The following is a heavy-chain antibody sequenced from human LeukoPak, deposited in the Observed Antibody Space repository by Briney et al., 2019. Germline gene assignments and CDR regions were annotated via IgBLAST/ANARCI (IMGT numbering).Heavy chain of an antibody. D-gene: IGHD6-13*01. CDR1: GFIFSSYA. CDR3: AKDRGSSWYGTSDY. V-gene: IGHV3-23*01. CDR2: ISESGGST. Sequence: GGSLRLSCAASGFIFSSYAMSWVRQTPGKGLEWVSRISESGGSTYYAGSVKGRFTISRDNSKNTLYLQMNSLRAEDTAVYYCAKDRGSSWYGTSDYWGQGTLVTASS. J-gene: IGHJ4*02.